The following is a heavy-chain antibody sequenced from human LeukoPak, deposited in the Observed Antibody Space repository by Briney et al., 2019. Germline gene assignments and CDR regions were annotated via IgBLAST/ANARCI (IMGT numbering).Heavy chain of an antibody. D-gene: IGHD2-15*01. V-gene: IGHV1-18*01. Sequence: ASVKVSCMASGYTFTSYGISWVRQAPGQGLEWMGWISAYNGNTNYAQKLQGRVTMTTDTSTSTAYMELRSLRSDDTAVYYCARDGYCSGGSCSRGDAFDIWGQGTMVTVSS. J-gene: IGHJ3*02. CDR1: GYTFTSYG. CDR3: ARDGYCSGGSCSRGDAFDI. CDR2: ISAYNGNT.